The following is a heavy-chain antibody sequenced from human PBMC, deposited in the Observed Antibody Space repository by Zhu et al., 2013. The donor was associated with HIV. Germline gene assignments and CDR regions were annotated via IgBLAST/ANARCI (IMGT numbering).Heavy chain of an antibody. CDR3: ARDSRGLGSSAYYYFQH. J-gene: IGHJ1*01. CDR1: GYTFTGYY. D-gene: IGHD3-22*01. CDR2: INPNSGDT. V-gene: IGHV1-2*02. Sequence: QVQLVQSGPEAKKPGSSVKVSCQASGYTFTGYYMHWVRQAPGQGLEWMGWINPNSGDTNYAQKFQGRVTMTRDTSISTVYMELSRLKSDDTAVYYCARDSRGLGSSAYYYFQHWGQGTLVTVSS.